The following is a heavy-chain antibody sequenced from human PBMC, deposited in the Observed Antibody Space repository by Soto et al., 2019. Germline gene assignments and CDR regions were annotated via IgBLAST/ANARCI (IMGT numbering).Heavy chain of an antibody. CDR2: IIPIFGTA. CDR3: ARDGGYCSGGSCYPYYFDY. Sequence: QVQLVQSGAEVKKPGSSVKVSCKASGGTFSSYAISWVRQAPGQGLEWMGGIIPIFGTANYAQKFQGRVTITAYESTSTAYMELSSLRSEDTAVYYCARDGGYCSGGSCYPYYFDYWGQGTLVTVSS. J-gene: IGHJ4*02. CDR1: GGTFSSYA. V-gene: IGHV1-69*01. D-gene: IGHD2-15*01.